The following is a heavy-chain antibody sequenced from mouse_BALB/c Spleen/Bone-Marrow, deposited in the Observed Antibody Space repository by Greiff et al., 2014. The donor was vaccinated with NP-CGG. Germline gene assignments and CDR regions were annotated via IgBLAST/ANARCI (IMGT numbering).Heavy chain of an antibody. CDR2: INPSNGGT. CDR1: GYTFTSFY. D-gene: IGHD6-1*01. V-gene: IGHV1S81*02. J-gene: IGHJ4*01. Sequence: VQVVESGAELVKPGASVKLSCKASGYTFTSFYMYWVKQRPGRGLEWIGDINPSNGGTNFNEKFRKKATLTVDTSSSTAYMEFSSLTSEDSAVYYCTRRSLLSDYYALDYWGQGTSVTVSS. CDR3: TRRSLLSDYYALDY.